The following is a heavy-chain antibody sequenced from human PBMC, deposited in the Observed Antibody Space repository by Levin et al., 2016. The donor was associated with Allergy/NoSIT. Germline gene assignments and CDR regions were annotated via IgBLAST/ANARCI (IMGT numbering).Heavy chain of an antibody. Sequence: GESLKISCAASGFTFSSYAMSWVRQAPGKGLEWVSAISGSGGSTYYADSVKGRFTISRDNSKNTLYLQMNSLRAEDTAVYYCARDKKVLGIAVAGSLWAGPPGDYYYYGMDVWGQGTTVTVSS. CDR3: ARDKKVLGIAVAGSLWAGPPGDYYYYGMDV. J-gene: IGHJ6*02. V-gene: IGHV3-23*01. CDR1: GFTFSSYA. CDR2: ISGSGGST. D-gene: IGHD6-19*01.